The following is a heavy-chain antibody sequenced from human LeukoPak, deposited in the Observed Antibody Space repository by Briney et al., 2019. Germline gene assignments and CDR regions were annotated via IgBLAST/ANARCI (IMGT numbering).Heavy chain of an antibody. CDR1: GYSISSGYY. Sequence: SETLSLTCTVSGYSISSGYYWGWIRQPPGKGLEWIGSIYYSGSTYYNPSLKSRVTISVDTSKNQFSLKLSSVTAADTAVYYCARREQWLVRSFDYWGQGTLVTVSS. CDR2: IYYSGST. V-gene: IGHV4-38-2*02. D-gene: IGHD6-19*01. CDR3: ARREQWLVRSFDY. J-gene: IGHJ4*02.